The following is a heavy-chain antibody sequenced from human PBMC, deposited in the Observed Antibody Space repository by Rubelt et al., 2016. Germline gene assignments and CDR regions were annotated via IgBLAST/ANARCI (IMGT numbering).Heavy chain of an antibody. CDR2: INAGNGNT. D-gene: IGHD5-18*01. CDR3: ARDINYLDTAMVTYYGMDV. Sequence: MHWVRQAPGQRLEWMGWINAGNGNTKYSQQLQGRVTITRDTSASTAYMELSSLRSEDTAVYYCARDINYLDTAMVTYYGMDVWGQGTTVTVSS. J-gene: IGHJ6*02. V-gene: IGHV1-3*01.